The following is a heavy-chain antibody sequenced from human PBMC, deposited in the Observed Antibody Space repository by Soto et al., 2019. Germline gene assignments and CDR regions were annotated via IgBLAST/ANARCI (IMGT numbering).Heavy chain of an antibody. V-gene: IGHV4-31*03. CDR1: GGSISSGGYY. D-gene: IGHD4-17*01. J-gene: IGHJ4*02. CDR2: IYYSGST. CDR3: ARVATVTTDYFDY. Sequence: TLSLTCTVSGGSISSGGYYWSWIRQHPGKGLEWIGYIYYSGSTYYNPSLKSRVTISVDTSKNQFSLKLSSVTAADTAVYYCARVATVTTDYFDYWGQGTLVTVSS.